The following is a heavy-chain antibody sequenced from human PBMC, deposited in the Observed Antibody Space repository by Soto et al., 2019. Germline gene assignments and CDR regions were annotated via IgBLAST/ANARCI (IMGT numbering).Heavy chain of an antibody. CDR2: IYYSGST. CDR3: ARDLSHYDILTGPRNDYYCYGMDV. Sequence: SETLSLTCTVSGGSISSGGYYWSWIRQHPGKGLEWIGYIYYSGSTYYNPSLKSRVTISVDTSKNQFSLKLSSVTAADTAVYYCARDLSHYDILTGPRNDYYCYGMDVWGQGTTVTVSS. CDR1: GGSISSGGYY. J-gene: IGHJ6*02. D-gene: IGHD3-9*01. V-gene: IGHV4-31*03.